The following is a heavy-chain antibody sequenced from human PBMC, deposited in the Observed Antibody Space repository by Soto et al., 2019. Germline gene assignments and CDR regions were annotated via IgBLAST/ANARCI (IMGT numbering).Heavy chain of an antibody. D-gene: IGHD1-20*01. V-gene: IGHV1-8*01. Sequence: GASVKVSCKASGYTFTSYDINWVRQATGQGLEWMGWMNPNSGNTGYAQKFQGRVTMTRNTSISTAYMELSSLRSEDTAVYYCARSRYNWKRGPWFDPWGQGTLVTVSS. CDR3: ARSRYNWKRGPWFDP. J-gene: IGHJ5*02. CDR1: GYTFTSYD. CDR2: MNPNSGNT.